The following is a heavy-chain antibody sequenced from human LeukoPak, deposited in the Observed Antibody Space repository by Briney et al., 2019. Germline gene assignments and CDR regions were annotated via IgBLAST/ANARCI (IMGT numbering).Heavy chain of an antibody. CDR2: IRSKANSYAT. CDR3: TKRLCSGVSCYFDY. Sequence: GGSLRLSCAASGFTFSGSAMHWVRQASGKGLEWVGRIRSKANSYATAYAASVKGRFTASRDDSKNTAYLQMNSLKTEDTAVYYCTKRLCSGVSCYFDYWGQGTLVTVSS. CDR1: GFTFSGSA. V-gene: IGHV3-73*01. J-gene: IGHJ4*02. D-gene: IGHD2-15*01.